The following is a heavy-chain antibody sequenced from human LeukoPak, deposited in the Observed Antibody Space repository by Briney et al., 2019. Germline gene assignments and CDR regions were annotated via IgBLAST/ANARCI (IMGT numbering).Heavy chain of an antibody. CDR3: AGRESDGSGSRPFDY. V-gene: IGHV4-34*01. J-gene: IGHJ4*02. CDR2: INHSGST. D-gene: IGHD3-10*01. CDR1: GGSFSGYY. Sequence: SETLSLTCAVYGGSFSGYYWSWIRQPPGKGLEWIGEINHSGSTNYNPSLKSRVTISVDTSKNQFSLTLTSGTAADTAVYYCAGRESDGSGSRPFDYWGQGTLVTVSS.